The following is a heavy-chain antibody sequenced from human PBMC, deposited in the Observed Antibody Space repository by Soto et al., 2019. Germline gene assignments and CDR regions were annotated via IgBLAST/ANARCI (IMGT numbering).Heavy chain of an antibody. J-gene: IGHJ6*02. CDR3: AKSDTVVVVAARKPPSFGMDV. CDR2: ISGFGGSS. V-gene: IGHV3-23*01. Sequence: EVQLLESGGGLVQPGGSLRVSCAASGFTFSSYAMTWVRQAPGKGLEWVSVISGFGGSSYYADSVKGRFTISRDNSKNIVYLQMNSLTAEDTAVYYCAKSDTVVVVAARKPPSFGMDVWGQGTTVTVSS. CDR1: GFTFSSYA. D-gene: IGHD2-15*01.